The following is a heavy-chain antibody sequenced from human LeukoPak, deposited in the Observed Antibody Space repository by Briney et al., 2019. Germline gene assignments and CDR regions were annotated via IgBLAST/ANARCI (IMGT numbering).Heavy chain of an antibody. Sequence: SVKVSCKASGGTFSSYAISWVRQAPGQGLEWMGGIIPIFGTANYAQKFQGRVTMTRDTSTSTVYMELSSLRSEDTAVYYCARDSPPTIFGVVEEDYWGQGTLVTVSS. J-gene: IGHJ4*02. V-gene: IGHV1-69*05. CDR2: IIPIFGTA. CDR3: ARDSPPTIFGVVEEDY. CDR1: GGTFSSYA. D-gene: IGHD3-3*01.